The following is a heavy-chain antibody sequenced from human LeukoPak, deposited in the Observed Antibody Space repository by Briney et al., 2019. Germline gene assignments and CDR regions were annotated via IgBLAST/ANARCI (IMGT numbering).Heavy chain of an antibody. Sequence: PGGSLRLSCAASGFTVSSNYMSWVRQAPGKGLEWVSVIYSGGSTYYADSVKGRFTISRDNSKNTLYLQMNSLRTEDTAVYYCARMFGSYGDSSDSLPGQLLGMDVWGQGTTVTVSS. D-gene: IGHD4-17*01. V-gene: IGHV3-66*01. J-gene: IGHJ6*02. CDR2: IYSGGST. CDR1: GFTVSSNY. CDR3: ARMFGSYGDSSDSLPGQLLGMDV.